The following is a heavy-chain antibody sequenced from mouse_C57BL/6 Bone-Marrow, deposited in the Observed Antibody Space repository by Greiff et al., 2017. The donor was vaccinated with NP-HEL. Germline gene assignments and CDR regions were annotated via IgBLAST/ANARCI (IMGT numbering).Heavy chain of an antibody. CDR3: ARDPRFAY. CDR1: GFTFSDYG. V-gene: IGHV5-17*01. CDR2: ISSGSSTN. J-gene: IGHJ3*01. Sequence: EVKVEESGGGLVKPGGSLKLSCAASGFTFSDYGMHWVRQAPEKGLEWVAYISSGSSTNYYADTVKGRFTISRDNAKNTLFLQMTSLRSEDTAMYYCARDPRFAYWGQGTLVTVSA.